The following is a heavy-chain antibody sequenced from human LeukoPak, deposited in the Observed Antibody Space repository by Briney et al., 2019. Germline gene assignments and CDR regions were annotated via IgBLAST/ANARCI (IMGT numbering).Heavy chain of an antibody. D-gene: IGHD5-12*01. CDR1: GFTFSSYW. CDR2: IKEDGSAK. J-gene: IGHJ4*02. Sequence: GGSLRLSCAASGFTFSSYWMSWVRQAPREGLEWVANIKEDGSAKHYVDSVKGRFTISRDNAKNSLYLQMNNLSAEDTAVYYCVRDSPGYGAYDFDWGQGTLVTVSS. CDR3: VRDSPGYGAYDFD. V-gene: IGHV3-7*01.